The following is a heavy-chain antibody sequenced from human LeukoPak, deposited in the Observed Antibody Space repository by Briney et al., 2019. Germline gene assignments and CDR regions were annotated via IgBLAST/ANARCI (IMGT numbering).Heavy chain of an antibody. Sequence: SETLSLTCTVSGGSISSSSYYWGWIRQPPGKGLEWIGSIYYSGSTYYNVSLKSRVTTSIDTSKNQFSLKLSSVTAADTAVYYCARRELRIRPYMDVWGKGTTVTISS. CDR3: ARRELRIRPYMDV. V-gene: IGHV4-39*01. CDR2: IYYSGST. D-gene: IGHD1-26*01. CDR1: GGSISSSSYY. J-gene: IGHJ6*03.